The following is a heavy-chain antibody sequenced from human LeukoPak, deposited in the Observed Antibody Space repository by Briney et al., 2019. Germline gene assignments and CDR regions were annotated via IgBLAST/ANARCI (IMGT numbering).Heavy chain of an antibody. CDR3: AKMDTAMVKDY. CDR2: ISYDGSNK. CDR1: GFTFSSYA. J-gene: IGHJ4*02. Sequence: GGSLRLSCAASGFTFSSYAMHWVRQAPGKGLEWVAVISYDGSNKYYADSVKGRFTISRDNSKNTLYLQMNSLRAEDTAVYYCAKMDTAMVKDYWGQGTLVTVSS. D-gene: IGHD5-18*01. V-gene: IGHV3-30-3*01.